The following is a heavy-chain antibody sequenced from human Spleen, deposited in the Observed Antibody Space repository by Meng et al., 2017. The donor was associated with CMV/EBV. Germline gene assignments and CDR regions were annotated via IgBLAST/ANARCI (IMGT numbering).Heavy chain of an antibody. CDR3: ASGEKSDTTFRGFDP. J-gene: IGHJ5*02. D-gene: IGHD5-24*01. V-gene: IGHV4-59*01. CDR1: GGSISSYY. Sequence: VSGGSISSYYWSWIRQPPGKGLEWIGYIYYSGSTNYNPSLKSRVTISVDTSKNQFSLKLSSVTAADTAVYYCASGEKSDTTFRGFDPWGQGALVTVSS. CDR2: IYYSGST.